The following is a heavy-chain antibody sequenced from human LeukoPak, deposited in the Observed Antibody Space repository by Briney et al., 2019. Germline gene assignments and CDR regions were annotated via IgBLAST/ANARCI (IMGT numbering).Heavy chain of an antibody. CDR2: INHSGST. J-gene: IGHJ6*03. CDR3: ARDSTTHYYMDV. V-gene: IGHV4-34*01. CDR1: GGSFSGYY. D-gene: IGHD2-2*01. Sequence: PSETLSLTCAVYGGSFSGYYWSWIRQPPGKGLEWIGEINHSGSTNYNPSLKSRVTISVDTSKNQFSLKLSSVTAADTAVYYCARDSTTHYYMDVWGKGTTVTVSS.